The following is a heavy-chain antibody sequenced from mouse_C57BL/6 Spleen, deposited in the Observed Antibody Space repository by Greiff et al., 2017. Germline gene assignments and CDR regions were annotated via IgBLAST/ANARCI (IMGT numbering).Heavy chain of an antibody. J-gene: IGHJ2*01. D-gene: IGHD1-1*01. V-gene: IGHV1-55*01. CDR3: ARGRGSIDY. Sequence: VQGVESGAELVKPGASVKMSCKASGYTFTSYWITWVKQRPGQGLEWIGDIYPGSGSTNYNEKFKSKATLTVDTSSSTAYMQLSSLTSEDSAVYYCARGRGSIDYWGQGTTLTVSS. CDR2: IYPGSGST. CDR1: GYTFTSYW.